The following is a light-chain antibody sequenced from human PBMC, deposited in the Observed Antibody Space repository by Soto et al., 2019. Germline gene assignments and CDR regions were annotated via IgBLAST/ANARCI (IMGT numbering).Light chain of an antibody. Sequence: EIVLTQSPATLSLSPGERATLSCRASQSVSNYLAWYQHKAGQAPRLLIYDASNRATGIPARFSGSGSGTDFTLTIISLEPDDVVVYYCQQRTNWPQLTFGGGTKVEIK. J-gene: IGKJ4*01. V-gene: IGKV3-11*01. CDR1: QSVSNY. CDR3: QQRTNWPQLT. CDR2: DAS.